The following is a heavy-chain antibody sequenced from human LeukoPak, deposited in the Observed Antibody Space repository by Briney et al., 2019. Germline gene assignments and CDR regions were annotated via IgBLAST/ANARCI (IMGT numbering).Heavy chain of an antibody. CDR1: GFTFSDSY. V-gene: IGHV3-21*01. CDR2: ISSSDTYI. Sequence: PGGSLRLSCAASGFTFSDSYMTWIRQAPGKGLEWVSSISSSDTYISYADSLQGRFTISRDNAKNSLYLQLHSLRVEDTAVYYCARGMDTTLVSWGQGTLVTVPS. CDR3: ARGMDTTLVS. J-gene: IGHJ4*02. D-gene: IGHD5-18*01.